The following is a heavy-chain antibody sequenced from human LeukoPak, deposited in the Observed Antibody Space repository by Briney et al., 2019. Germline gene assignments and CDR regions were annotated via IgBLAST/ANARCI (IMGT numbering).Heavy chain of an antibody. J-gene: IGHJ4*02. CDR2: IYYSGST. CDR3: ARDTVYLGFDY. CDR1: GGSISSYY. D-gene: IGHD3-16*01. V-gene: IGHV4-59*01. Sequence: SETLSLTCTVSGGSISSYYGSWIRQPPGKGLEWIGYIYYSGSTNYNPSLKSRVTISVDTSKNQFSLKLSSVTAADTAVYYCARDTVYLGFDYWGQGTLVTVSS.